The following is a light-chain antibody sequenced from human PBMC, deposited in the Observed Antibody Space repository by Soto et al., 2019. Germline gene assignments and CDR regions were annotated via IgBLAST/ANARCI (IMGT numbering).Light chain of an antibody. CDR2: EVV. Sequence: QSVLTQPPSASGSPGQSVTISCTGTKSDIGVYDFVSWYQHHPGKAPRLIIYEVVQRPSGVPDRFSGSKSGNTASLTVSGLQAADEAHYFCKSYAGSNPYVFGSGIEVNVL. V-gene: IGLV2-8*01. CDR3: KSYAGSNPYV. CDR1: KSDIGVYDF. J-gene: IGLJ1*01.